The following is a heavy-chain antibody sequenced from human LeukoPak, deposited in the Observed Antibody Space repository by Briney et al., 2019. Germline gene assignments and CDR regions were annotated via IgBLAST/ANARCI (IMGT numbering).Heavy chain of an antibody. J-gene: IGHJ5*02. D-gene: IGHD3-3*01. V-gene: IGHV1-69*05. CDR2: IIPIFGTA. CDR3: ARYPLRFLEWSNWFDP. Sequence: SVKVSCKASGGTFSSYAISWVRQAPGQGLEWMGGIIPIFGTANYAQKFQGRVTITTDESTSTAYMELSSLRSEDTAVYYCARYPLRFLEWSNWFDPWGQGTLVTVSS. CDR1: GGTFSSYA.